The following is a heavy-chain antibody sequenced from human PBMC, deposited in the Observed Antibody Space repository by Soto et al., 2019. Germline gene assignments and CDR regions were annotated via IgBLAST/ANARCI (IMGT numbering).Heavy chain of an antibody. D-gene: IGHD6-19*01. CDR2: ISGSGGST. J-gene: IGHJ4*02. CDR1: GFTFSSYA. Sequence: EVQLLESGGGLVQPGGSLRLSCAASGFTFSSYAMSWVRQAPGKGLEWVSAISGSGGSTYYADSVKGRFTISRDNSKNTLYLQMNSLRAEDTAVYYCAKRAPPYRQWLVPTREYYFDYWGQGTLVTVSS. CDR3: AKRAPPYRQWLVPTREYYFDY. V-gene: IGHV3-23*01.